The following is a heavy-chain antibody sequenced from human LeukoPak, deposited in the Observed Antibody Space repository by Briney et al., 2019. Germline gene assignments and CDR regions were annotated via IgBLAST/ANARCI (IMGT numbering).Heavy chain of an antibody. CDR2: IRYDGSNK. Sequence: GGSLRLSCAASGFTFSSDGMHWVRQAPGKGLEWVAFIRYDGSNKYYADSVKGRFTISRDNSKNALHLQMNSLRAEDTAVYYCAKDLYSSGWYSPWYFDLWGRGTLVTVSS. CDR3: AKDLYSSGWYSPWYFDL. D-gene: IGHD6-19*01. J-gene: IGHJ2*01. V-gene: IGHV3-30*02. CDR1: GFTFSSDG.